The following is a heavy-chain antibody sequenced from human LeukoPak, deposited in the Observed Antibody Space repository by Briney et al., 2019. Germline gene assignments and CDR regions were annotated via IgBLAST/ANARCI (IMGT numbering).Heavy chain of an antibody. CDR3: ARVLRVPPYYYYYMDV. J-gene: IGHJ6*03. D-gene: IGHD2-2*01. CDR1: NYSISRDYY. CDR2: IYHTGST. Sequence: SETLSLTCTVSNYSISRDYYWGWIRQPPGEGLEWIGSIYHTGSTYYNPSLKSRVTISIDTSKSQFSLKLSSVTAADTAVYYCARVLRVPPYYYYYMDVWGKGTTVTVSS. V-gene: IGHV4-38-2*02.